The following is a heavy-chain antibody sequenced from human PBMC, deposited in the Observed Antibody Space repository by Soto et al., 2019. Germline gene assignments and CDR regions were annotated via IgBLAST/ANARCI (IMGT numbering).Heavy chain of an antibody. J-gene: IGHJ6*02. CDR1: GGTFSSHS. CDR3: ARDPLWFGELLANYYYQALDV. D-gene: IGHD3-10*01. Sequence: QVQLVQSGAEVKKPGSSVKVSCKASGGTFSSHSFTWLRQAPGQGLEWMGGVIPIFGTPNYAQKFHGRVTITADVSTNPAYMELSSLTSEDTAVYYCARDPLWFGELLANYYYQALDVWGQGTTVTVSS. CDR2: VIPIFGTP. V-gene: IGHV1-69*01.